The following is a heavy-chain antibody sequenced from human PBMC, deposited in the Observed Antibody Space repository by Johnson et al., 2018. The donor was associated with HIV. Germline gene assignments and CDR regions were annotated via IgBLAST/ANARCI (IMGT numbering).Heavy chain of an antibody. V-gene: IGHV3-30*18. CDR1: GFTFRDYY. CDR3: AKDLNPDNWNPDAFDI. Sequence: QVQLVESGGGLVQPGGSLRLSCAASGFTFRDYYMSWIRQAPGKGLEWVAVISYDGSNKYYADSVKGRFTISRDNSKNTLYLQMNSLRAEDTAVYYCAKDLNPDNWNPDAFDIWGQGTMVTVSS. D-gene: IGHD1-20*01. CDR2: ISYDGSNK. J-gene: IGHJ3*02.